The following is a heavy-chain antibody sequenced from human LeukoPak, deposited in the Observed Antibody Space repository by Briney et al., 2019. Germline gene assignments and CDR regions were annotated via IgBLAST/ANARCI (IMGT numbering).Heavy chain of an antibody. Sequence: PGGSLRLSCAASGFTFRNYVIHWVRQALGKGLEWVAVTSSDLNVKLYADSVKGRFAISRDNSRSTLYLQMNSLRPEDTAIYYCAREGYYGSGSPPSLYFDYWGQGTLVPVSS. CDR3: AREGYYGSGSPPSLYFDY. CDR2: TSSDLNVK. J-gene: IGHJ4*02. D-gene: IGHD3-10*01. CDR1: GFTFRNYV. V-gene: IGHV3-30*09.